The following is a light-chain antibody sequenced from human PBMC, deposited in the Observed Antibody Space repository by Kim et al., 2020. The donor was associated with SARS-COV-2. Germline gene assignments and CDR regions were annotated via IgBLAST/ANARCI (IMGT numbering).Light chain of an antibody. J-gene: IGKJ5*01. CDR3: QQYKSYPIT. V-gene: IGKV1-16*01. Sequence: SVGDRVTITCRASQVIGNSLAWYQQKPGRAPKSLIYAASSLQGGVPSRFSGSGSGTDFTLTISSLQPEDFATYYCQQYKSYPITFGQGTRLEIK. CDR2: AAS. CDR1: QVIGNS.